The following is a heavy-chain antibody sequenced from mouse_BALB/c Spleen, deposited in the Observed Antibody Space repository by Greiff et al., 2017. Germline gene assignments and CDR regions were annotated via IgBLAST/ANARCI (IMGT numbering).Heavy chain of an antibody. CDR3: ARHGGDDYDESPFAY. D-gene: IGHD2-4*01. Sequence: EVQRVESGGGLVKPGGSLKLSCAASGFAFSSYDMSWVRQTPEKRLEWVTYISSGGGSTYYPDTVKGRFTISRDNAKNTLYLQMSSLKSEDTAMYYCARHGGDDYDESPFAYWGQGTLVTVSA. J-gene: IGHJ3*01. CDR1: GFAFSSYD. V-gene: IGHV5-12-1*01. CDR2: ISSGGGST.